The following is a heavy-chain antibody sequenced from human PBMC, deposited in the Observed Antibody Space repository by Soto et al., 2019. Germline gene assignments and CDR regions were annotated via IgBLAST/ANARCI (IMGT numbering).Heavy chain of an antibody. CDR1: GFTFSSYA. CDR2: VTGSGGST. Sequence: EVQLLESGGGLVQPGGSLRLSCAASGFTFSSYAMAWVRQAPGKGLQWVSAVTGSGGSTYYADSVKGRFTISRDNSKNTLQLQINSLTAEDTAVYYCANAAAAGLDAFDIWGQGTMVTVSS. D-gene: IGHD6-13*01. V-gene: IGHV3-23*01. J-gene: IGHJ3*02. CDR3: ANAAAAGLDAFDI.